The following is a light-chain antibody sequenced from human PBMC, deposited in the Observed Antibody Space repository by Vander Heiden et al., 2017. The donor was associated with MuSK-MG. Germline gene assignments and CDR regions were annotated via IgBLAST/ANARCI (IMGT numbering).Light chain of an antibody. CDR1: QSISSW. CDR3: QQDNSYFT. J-gene: IGKJ2*01. V-gene: IGKV1-5*03. Sequence: DIQMTQSPSTLSASVGDRVTITCRASQSISSWLDWYQQKPGKAPKLMIYKASRGVNGVPQRFSGNGYVTQFTLASSTRQLNDFARSYGQQDNSYFTFGQGTKLEIK. CDR2: KAS.